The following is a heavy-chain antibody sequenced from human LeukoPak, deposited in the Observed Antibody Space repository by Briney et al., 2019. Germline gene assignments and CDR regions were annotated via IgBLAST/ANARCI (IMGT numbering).Heavy chain of an antibody. CDR3: AREVDTAMVI. Sequence: GGSLRLSCAASGFTVSSNYMSWVRQAPGKGLEWVSVIYSGGSTYYADSVKGRFTISRDNSKNTLYLQMNSQRAEDAAVYYCAREVDTAMVIWGQGTLVTVSS. CDR2: IYSGGST. J-gene: IGHJ4*02. CDR1: GFTVSSNY. V-gene: IGHV3-53*01. D-gene: IGHD5-18*01.